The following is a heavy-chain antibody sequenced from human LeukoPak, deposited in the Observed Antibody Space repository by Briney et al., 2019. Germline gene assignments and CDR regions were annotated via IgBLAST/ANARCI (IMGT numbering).Heavy chain of an antibody. CDR3: SGRDSRRRPWAY. J-gene: IGHJ4*02. CDR2: IRPDGSEQ. Sequence: PGGSLRLSCAASGFPFSSFWMNWVRQTPGRGLEWLANIRPDGSEQYYVDSVRGRFTISRDNAKNSVYLDMNNLRVDDTGVYYCSGRDSRRRPWAYWGQRTLVSVSS. D-gene: IGHD4-11*01. CDR1: GFPFSSFW. V-gene: IGHV3-7*01.